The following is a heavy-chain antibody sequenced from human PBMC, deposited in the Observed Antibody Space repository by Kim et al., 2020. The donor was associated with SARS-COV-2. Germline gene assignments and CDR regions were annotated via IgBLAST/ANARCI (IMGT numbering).Heavy chain of an antibody. D-gene: IGHD6-19*01. J-gene: IGHJ6*02. Sequence: ASVKVFCKASGYTFTSYGISWVRQAPGQGLEWMGWISAYNGNTNYAQKLQGRVTMTTDTSTSTAYMELRSLRSDDTAVYYCARDRIGTIAVAGSYYYYGMDGWGQGNTVTVSS. V-gene: IGHV1-18*01. CDR2: ISAYNGNT. CDR3: ARDRIGTIAVAGSYYYYGMDG. CDR1: GYTFTSYG.